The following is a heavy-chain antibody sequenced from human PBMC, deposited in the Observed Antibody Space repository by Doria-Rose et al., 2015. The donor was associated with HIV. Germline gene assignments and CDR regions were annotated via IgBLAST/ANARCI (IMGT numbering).Heavy chain of an antibody. D-gene: IGHD6-13*01. V-gene: IGHV2-26*01. CDR3: ARIKSSRWYHKYYFDF. J-gene: IGHJ4*02. CDR1: GVSLSSPGMG. CDR2: IFSDDER. Sequence: QITLKESGPVLVKPTETLTLTCTVSGVSLSSPGMGVSWIRQPPGKALEWLAYIFSDDERSYKTSLKSRLTISSGNSKSQVVLTMTDMDPVDTATYYCARIKSSRWYHKYYFDFWGQGTLVIVSA.